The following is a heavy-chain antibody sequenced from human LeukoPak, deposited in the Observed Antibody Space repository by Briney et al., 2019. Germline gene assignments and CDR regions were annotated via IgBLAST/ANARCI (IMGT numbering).Heavy chain of an antibody. V-gene: IGHV1-24*01. CDR1: GHTLTELS. CDR3: ATVSSTSPPPYGMDV. Sequence: GASVKVSCKVSGHTLTELSMHWVRQAPGKGLEWMGGFDPEDGETIYAQKFQGRVTMTEDTSTDTAYMELSSLRSEDTAVYYCATVSSTSPPPYGMDVWGQGTTVTVSS. CDR2: FDPEDGET. J-gene: IGHJ6*02. D-gene: IGHD2-2*01.